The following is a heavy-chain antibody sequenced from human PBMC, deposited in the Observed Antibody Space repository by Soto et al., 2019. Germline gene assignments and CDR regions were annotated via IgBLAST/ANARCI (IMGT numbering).Heavy chain of an antibody. Sequence: GASVKVSCKASGYTFTDYAIHWVRQAPGLRLEWMGWISGVNGNTKYSQRFQGRVTFTIDTSATAAYMELSSLTSEDTGVFYCGLYSVKYSCIGPSWGQGTLVTVSS. CDR2: ISGVNGNT. CDR3: GLYSVKYSCIGPS. CDR1: GYTFTDYA. J-gene: IGHJ5*02. V-gene: IGHV1-3*01. D-gene: IGHD5-12*01.